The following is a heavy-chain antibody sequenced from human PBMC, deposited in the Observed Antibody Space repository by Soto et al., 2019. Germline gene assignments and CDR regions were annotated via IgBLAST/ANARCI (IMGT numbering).Heavy chain of an antibody. Sequence: QVQLVQSGAEVKKPGSSVKVSCKASGGTFSSYAISWVRQAPGQGLEWMGGIIPIFGTANYAQKFQGRVRITADESTRTAYRELSGRGSEDTAVYYCARARIAAVGMSAFDIWGQGTMVTVSS. CDR3: ARARIAAVGMSAFDI. D-gene: IGHD6-13*01. J-gene: IGHJ3*02. V-gene: IGHV1-69*01. CDR1: GGTFSSYA. CDR2: IIPIFGTA.